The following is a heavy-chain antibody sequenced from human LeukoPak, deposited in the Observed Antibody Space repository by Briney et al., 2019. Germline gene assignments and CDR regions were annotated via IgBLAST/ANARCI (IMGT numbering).Heavy chain of an antibody. V-gene: IGHV1-18*01. CDR2: ISAYNGNT. J-gene: IGHJ4*02. CDR3: ARVSGYDKPWLDY. D-gene: IGHD5-12*01. CDR1: GYTFTNYG. Sequence: GASAKVSCKTSGYTFTNYGINWVRQAPGQGLEWMGWISAYNGNTNYAQKLQGRVTMTTDTSTSTAYMELRSLRSDDTAVYYCARVSGYDKPWLDYWGQGTLVTVSS.